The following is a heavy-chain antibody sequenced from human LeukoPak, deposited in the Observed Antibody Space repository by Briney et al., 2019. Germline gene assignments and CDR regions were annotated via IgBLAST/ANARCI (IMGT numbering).Heavy chain of an antibody. V-gene: IGHV1-24*01. J-gene: IGHJ4*02. D-gene: IGHD3-22*01. CDR1: GYTLTELS. CDR2: FGPEDGET. CDR3: TPNYYDSSGYQV. Sequence: AASVKVSCKVSGYTLTELSMHWVRQAPGKGLEWMGGFGPEDGETIYAQKFQGRVTMTEDTSTDTAYMELSSLRSEDTAVYYCTPNYYDSSGYQVWGQGTLVTVSS.